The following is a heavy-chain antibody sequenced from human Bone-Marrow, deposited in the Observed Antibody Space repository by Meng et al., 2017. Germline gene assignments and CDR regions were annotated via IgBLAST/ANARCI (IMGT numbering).Heavy chain of an antibody. Sequence: QWQPQEAGPGLGKPSQTLSLTCTVSGGSISSGGYYWSWIRQHPGKGLEWIGYIYYSGSTYYNPSLKSRVTISVDTSKNQFSLKLSSVTAADTAVYYCARGPLSAAGTMGYFQHWGQGTLVTVSS. D-gene: IGHD6-13*01. CDR3: ARGPLSAAGTMGYFQH. CDR1: GGSISSGGYY. CDR2: IYYSGST. J-gene: IGHJ1*01. V-gene: IGHV4-31*03.